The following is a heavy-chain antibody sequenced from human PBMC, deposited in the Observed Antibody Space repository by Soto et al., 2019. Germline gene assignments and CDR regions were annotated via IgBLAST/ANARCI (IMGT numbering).Heavy chain of an antibody. CDR2: ISAYSGHT. V-gene: IGHV1-18*01. CDR1: GYTFTNYG. CDR3: ARAQRTAAGVFDY. D-gene: IGHD6-13*01. Sequence: QVQLAQSGADVKKPGASVKVSCKASGYTFTNYGIAWVRQAPGQGLEWIGWISAYSGHTNYAQKLQHRITLTTDTSTTAGYMVLRSLRSDDTAVYYCARAQRTAAGVFDYWGQGTLVTVSS. J-gene: IGHJ4*02.